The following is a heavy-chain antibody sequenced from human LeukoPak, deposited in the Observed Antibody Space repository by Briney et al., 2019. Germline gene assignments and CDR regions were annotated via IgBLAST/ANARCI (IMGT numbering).Heavy chain of an antibody. CDR1: GYTFTSNY. CDR3: ASEVAVAGTRIDY. D-gene: IGHD6-19*01. J-gene: IGHJ4*02. V-gene: IGHV1-2*02. CDR2: IAPSSGTT. Sequence: ASVKVSCKASGYTFTSNYMHWVRQAPGQGLEWMGVIAPSSGTTNYAQKFQGRVTMTRDTSISTAYMELSRLRSDDTAVYYCASEVAVAGTRIDYWGQGTLVTVSS.